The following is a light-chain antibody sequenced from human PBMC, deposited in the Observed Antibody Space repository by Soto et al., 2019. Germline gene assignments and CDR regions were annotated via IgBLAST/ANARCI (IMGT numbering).Light chain of an antibody. V-gene: IGKV1-27*01. Sequence: DIQMTQSPSSLSASVGDRVTITCRASQGISNYLAWYQQKPGKVPKLLIYAASTLQSGVPSRFSGSGSGTDFTLTISRLQPEDVGTYYCQKYNSAPQTFGQGTKVEIK. CDR2: AAS. J-gene: IGKJ1*01. CDR3: QKYNSAPQT. CDR1: QGISNY.